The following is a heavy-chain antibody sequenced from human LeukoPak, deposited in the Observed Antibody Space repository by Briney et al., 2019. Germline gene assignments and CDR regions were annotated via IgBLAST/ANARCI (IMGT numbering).Heavy chain of an antibody. J-gene: IGHJ4*02. D-gene: IGHD3-16*01. CDR3: ARAQRGGNPFVYLDS. Sequence: GGSLRLSCTASGFSFSDHYMDWVRQAPGKGLEWVGRTSNKANSYTTEYAASVKGRFTISRDDSKNSLYLEMNSLKTEDTAVYFWARAQRGGNPFVYLDSWGQGTLVTFPS. CDR2: TSNKANSYTT. CDR1: GFSFSDHY. V-gene: IGHV3-72*01.